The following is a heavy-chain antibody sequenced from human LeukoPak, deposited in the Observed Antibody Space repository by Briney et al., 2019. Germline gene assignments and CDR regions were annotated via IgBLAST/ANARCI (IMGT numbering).Heavy chain of an antibody. CDR2: IIPIFGTA. CDR3: ARGPGLGYYYGMDV. CDR1: GYTFTSNY. D-gene: IGHD5/OR15-5a*01. V-gene: IGHV1-69*13. Sequence: SVKVSCKASGYTFTSNYIHWVRQAPGQGLEWMGGIIPIFGTANYAQKFQGRVTITADESTSTAYMELSSLRSEDTAVYYSARGPGLGYYYGMDVWGQGTTVTVS. J-gene: IGHJ6*02.